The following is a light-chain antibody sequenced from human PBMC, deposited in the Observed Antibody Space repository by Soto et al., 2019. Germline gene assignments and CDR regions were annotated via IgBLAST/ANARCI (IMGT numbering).Light chain of an antibody. CDR3: QQYGSSPGT. V-gene: IGKV3-20*01. CDR1: QSVSSSY. Sequence: EIVLTQSPGTLSLSPGERATLSCRASQSVSSSYLAWYQQKPGQAPRLLIFDASSRATSIPDRFSGSGSGTDFTLTISRLEPEDFAVYYCQQYGSSPGTFGQGTKVEIK. J-gene: IGKJ1*01. CDR2: DAS.